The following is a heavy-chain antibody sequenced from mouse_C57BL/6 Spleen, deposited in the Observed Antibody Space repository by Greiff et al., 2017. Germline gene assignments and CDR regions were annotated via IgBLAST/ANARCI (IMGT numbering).Heavy chain of an antibody. V-gene: IGHV1-5*01. CDR1: GYTFTSYW. D-gene: IGHD1-1*01. J-gene: IGHJ4*01. CDR2: IYPGNSDT. Sequence: VQLQQSGTVLARPGASVKMSCKTSGYTFTSYWMHWVKQRPGQGLEWIGAIYPGNSDTSYNQKFKGKAKLTAVTSASTAYMELSSLTNEDSAVYYCTRSGYYYGSSYDYYAMDYWGQGTSVTVSS. CDR3: TRSGYYYGSSYDYYAMDY.